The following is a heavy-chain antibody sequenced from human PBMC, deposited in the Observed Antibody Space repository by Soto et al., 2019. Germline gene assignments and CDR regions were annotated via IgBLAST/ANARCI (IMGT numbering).Heavy chain of an antibody. CDR2: ISAYNGNT. D-gene: IGHD2-15*01. J-gene: IGHJ4*02. CDR1: GYTFTSYG. V-gene: IGHV1-18*01. CDR3: ARDDGPYCSGGSCPRPYDY. Sequence: GASVKVSCKASGYTFTSYGISWVRQAPGQGLEWMGWISAYNGNTNYAQKLQGRVTMTTDTSTSTAYMELRSLRSDDTAVYYCARDDGPYCSGGSCPRPYDYWGQGTLVTVSS.